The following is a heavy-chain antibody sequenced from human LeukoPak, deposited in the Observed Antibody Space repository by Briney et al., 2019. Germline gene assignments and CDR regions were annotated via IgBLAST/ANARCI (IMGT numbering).Heavy chain of an antibody. J-gene: IGHJ4*02. Sequence: AASVKVSCKASGVTFTSYTFSWVRQAPGQGLEWMGRVIPIVGTTEYAQKFQGRVTITADRSTTTAYMELSSLRSEDTAVYYCARGDGYNKINDYWGRGTLVTVSS. CDR1: GVTFTSYT. D-gene: IGHD5-24*01. CDR2: VIPIVGTT. CDR3: ARGDGYNKINDY. V-gene: IGHV1-69*08.